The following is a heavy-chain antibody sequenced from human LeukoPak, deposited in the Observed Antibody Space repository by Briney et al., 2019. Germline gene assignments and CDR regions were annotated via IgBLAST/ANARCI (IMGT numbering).Heavy chain of an antibody. J-gene: IGHJ4*02. V-gene: IGHV3-7*03. CDR1: GFIFKSYW. Sequence: GGSLRLSCAASGFIFKSYWMSWVRQAPGKGLEWVANIKQDGSEENYVDSVRGRFTISRDNAKNSLYLQMNSLRAEDTALYYCASSGWYVSGLFDYWGQGTLVTVSS. CDR2: IKQDGSEE. D-gene: IGHD6-19*01. CDR3: ASSGWYVSGLFDY.